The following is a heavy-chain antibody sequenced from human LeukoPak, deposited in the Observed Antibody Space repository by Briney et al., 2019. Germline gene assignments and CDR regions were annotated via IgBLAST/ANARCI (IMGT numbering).Heavy chain of an antibody. CDR3: ARAYGSGSYIIHS. J-gene: IGHJ4*02. V-gene: IGHV1-46*01. CDR1: GYTFTSYS. CDR2: INPSGGRT. D-gene: IGHD3-10*01. Sequence: ASVKVSCKASGYTFTSYSMYWVRQAPGQGLEWRGIINPSGGRTTYPQKFRGRDTMTSDTSTSTVYMELSSLRSEDTAVYYCARAYGSGSYIIHSWGQGTLVTVSS.